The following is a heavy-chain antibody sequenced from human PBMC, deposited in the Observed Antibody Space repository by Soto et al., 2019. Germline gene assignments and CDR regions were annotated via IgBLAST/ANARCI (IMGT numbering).Heavy chain of an antibody. CDR3: SRGRYGDY. Sequence: QIHLVQSGAEVKKPGASVKVSCKGSGYGFTTYGITWVRQAPGQGLAWMAWISAHHGNPNYAQKLQGRVTVTRDTSTSTAYMELRRLTSADSAVYYCSRGRYGDYWGQGALVTVSS. CDR2: ISAHHGNP. J-gene: IGHJ4*02. V-gene: IGHV1-18*01. CDR1: GYGFTTYG. D-gene: IGHD1-1*01.